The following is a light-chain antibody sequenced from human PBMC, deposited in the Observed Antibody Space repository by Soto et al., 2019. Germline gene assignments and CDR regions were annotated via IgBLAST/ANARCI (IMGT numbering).Light chain of an antibody. V-gene: IGKV3D-15*01. CDR1: QDVSTN. CDR2: GAS. Sequence: EVVMTQSPATLSVSPGERATLSCRASQDVSTNLVWYQQKPGQAPRLLIYGASNRATGVPARFSGGGSGTEFTLTISSLQSEDFAVYYCQQYNFWPRTFGQGTKVEIK. J-gene: IGKJ1*01. CDR3: QQYNFWPRT.